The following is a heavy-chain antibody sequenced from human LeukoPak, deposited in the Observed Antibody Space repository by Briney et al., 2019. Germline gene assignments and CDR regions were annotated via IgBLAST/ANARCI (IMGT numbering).Heavy chain of an antibody. V-gene: IGHV1-46*01. D-gene: IGHD6-19*01. CDR2: INPSGGST. CDR3: ASLNSSGWSFDY. J-gene: IGHJ4*02. CDR1: GYTFTSYY. Sequence: ASVKVSCKASGYTFTSYYMHWVRQAPGQGLEWMGIINPSGGSTSYAQKFQGRVTMTRDASTSTVYMELSSLRSKDTAVYYCASLNSSGWSFDYWGQGTLVTVSS.